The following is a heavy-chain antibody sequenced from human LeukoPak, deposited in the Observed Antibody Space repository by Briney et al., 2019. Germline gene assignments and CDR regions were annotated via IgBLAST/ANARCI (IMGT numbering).Heavy chain of an antibody. CDR2: TFYSGNV. D-gene: IGHD1-14*01. J-gene: IGHJ5*02. CDR1: GGSISSYY. Sequence: SETLSLTCTVSGGSISSYYWHWMRQPPGKGLEWIGHTFYSGNVKYNPSLESRVTISADRSKNQISLNLNSVTAADTAVYYCAKGGPEASAGLSWFDPWGQGTLVTVSS. CDR3: AKGGPEASAGLSWFDP. V-gene: IGHV4-59*01.